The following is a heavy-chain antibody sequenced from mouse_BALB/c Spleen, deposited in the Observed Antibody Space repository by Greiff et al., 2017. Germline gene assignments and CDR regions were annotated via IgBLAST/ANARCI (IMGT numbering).Heavy chain of an antibody. CDR2: IDPENGDT. Sequence: EVQLQQSGAELVRSGASVKLSCTASGFNIKDYYMHWVKQRPEQGLEWIGWIDPENGDTEYAPKFQGKATMTADTSSNTAYLQLSSLTSEDTAVYYCNEGAYYYGSIHFDYWGQGTTLTVSS. J-gene: IGHJ2*01. V-gene: IGHV14-4*02. D-gene: IGHD1-1*01. CDR1: GFNIKDYY. CDR3: NEGAYYYGSIHFDY.